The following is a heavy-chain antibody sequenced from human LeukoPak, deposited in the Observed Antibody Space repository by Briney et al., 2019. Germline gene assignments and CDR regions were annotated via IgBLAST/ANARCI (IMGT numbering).Heavy chain of an antibody. D-gene: IGHD3/OR15-3a*01. Sequence: SETLSLTCTVSGGSISSYYWSWIRQPAGKGLEWIGRIYTSGSTNYNPSLKSRVTISVDTSKNQFSLKLSSVTAADTAVYYCARDHYGFESGSWFDPWGQGTLVTVSS. V-gene: IGHV4-4*07. CDR2: IYTSGST. CDR1: GGSISSYY. J-gene: IGHJ5*02. CDR3: ARDHYGFESGSWFDP.